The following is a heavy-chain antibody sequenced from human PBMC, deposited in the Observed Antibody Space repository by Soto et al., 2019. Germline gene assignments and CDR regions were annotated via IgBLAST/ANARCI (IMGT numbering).Heavy chain of an antibody. CDR3: ARTMLTGYYYDSSGYSAFDI. Sequence: GESLKISCKGSGYSFTIYWIGWVRQMPGKGLEWMGIIYPGDSDTRYSPSFQGQVTISADKSISTAYLQWSSLKASDTAMYYCARTMLTGYYYDSSGYSAFDIWGQGTMVTVSS. J-gene: IGHJ3*02. D-gene: IGHD3-22*01. CDR1: GYSFTIYW. V-gene: IGHV5-51*01. CDR2: IYPGDSDT.